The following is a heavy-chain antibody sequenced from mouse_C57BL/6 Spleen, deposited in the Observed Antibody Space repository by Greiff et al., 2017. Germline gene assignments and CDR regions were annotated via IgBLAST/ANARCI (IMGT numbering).Heavy chain of an antibody. D-gene: IGHD2-4*01. CDR3: ARPYDYDEVWFAY. CDR1: GYTFTSYW. J-gene: IGHJ3*01. Sequence: QVQLQQPGAELVRPGSSVKLSCKASGYTFTSYWMHWVKQRPIQGLEWIGNIDPSDSETHYNQKFKDKATLTVDKSSSTAYMQLSSLTSEDSAVYYCARPYDYDEVWFAYWGQGTLVTVSA. CDR2: IDPSDSET. V-gene: IGHV1-52*01.